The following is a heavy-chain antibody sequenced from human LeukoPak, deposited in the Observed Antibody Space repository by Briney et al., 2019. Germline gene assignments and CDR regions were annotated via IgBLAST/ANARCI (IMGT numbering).Heavy chain of an antibody. CDR2: IIPIFGTA. CDR1: GGTFSSYA. Sequence: AASVKVSCKASGGTFSSYAISWVRQAPGQGLKWMGGIIPIFGTANYAQKLQGRVTITADKSTSTAYMELSSLRSEDTAVYYCARVYNRFCSGGSCYSFAFDIWGQGTMVTVSS. V-gene: IGHV1-69*06. D-gene: IGHD2-15*01. CDR3: ARVYNRFCSGGSCYSFAFDI. J-gene: IGHJ3*02.